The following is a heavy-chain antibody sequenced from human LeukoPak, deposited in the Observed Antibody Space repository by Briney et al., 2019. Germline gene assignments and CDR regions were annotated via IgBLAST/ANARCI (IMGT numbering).Heavy chain of an antibody. Sequence: GGSLRLSCAASGFTFDDYAMHWVRQAPGKGLEWVSLLSGDGGSTYYADSVKGRFTFSRDNSKNTLSLQMSSLGADDTAVYYCAKVGTIETTEELNWFDPWGQGTLVTVSS. J-gene: IGHJ5*02. CDR3: AKVGTIETTEELNWFDP. D-gene: IGHD4-11*01. CDR2: LSGDGGST. V-gene: IGHV3-43*02. CDR1: GFTFDDYA.